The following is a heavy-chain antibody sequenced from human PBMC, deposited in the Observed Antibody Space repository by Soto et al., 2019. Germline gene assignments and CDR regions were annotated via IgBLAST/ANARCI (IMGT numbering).Heavy chain of an antibody. J-gene: IGHJ4*02. D-gene: IGHD3-10*01. CDR3: AGGVVSGVTLLRGTRTGSYDY. V-gene: IGHV4-34*01. Sequence: LSLTCGVYGGPFSGYYWSWIRQPPGKGLEWIGEINHSGSTNYNPSLKSRVTISVDTSKNQFSLKLSSVTAADTAVYYCAGGVVSGVTLLRGTRTGSYDYWGQGTLVTVSS. CDR1: GGPFSGYY. CDR2: INHSGST.